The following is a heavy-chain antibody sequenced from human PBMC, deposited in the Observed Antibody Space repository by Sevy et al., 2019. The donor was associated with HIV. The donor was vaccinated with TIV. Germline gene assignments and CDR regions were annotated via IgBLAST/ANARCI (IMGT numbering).Heavy chain of an antibody. J-gene: IGHJ4*02. D-gene: IGHD2-15*01. Sequence: GGSLRLSCAASGFTFSSYSMNWVRQAPGKGLEWVSYISHSSTTIYYAVSVKGRFTISRDTAKNSLYLQMHSLRADDTAVYYCARAPPYSGLDYWGRGTLVTVSS. CDR2: ISHSSTTI. CDR1: GFTFSSYS. CDR3: ARAPPYSGLDY. V-gene: IGHV3-48*01.